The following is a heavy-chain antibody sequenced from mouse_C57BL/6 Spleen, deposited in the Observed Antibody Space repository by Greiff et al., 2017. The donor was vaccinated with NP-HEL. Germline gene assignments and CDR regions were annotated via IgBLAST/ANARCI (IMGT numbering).Heavy chain of an antibody. CDR1: GYTFTDYN. J-gene: IGHJ2*01. CDR3: ARHGSSWFDY. D-gene: IGHD1-1*01. V-gene: IGHV1-18*01. Sequence: EVQLQQSGPELVKPGASVKIPCKASGYTFTDYNMDWVKQSHGKSLEWIGDINPNNGGTIYNQKFKGKATLTVDKSSSTAYMELRSLPSEDTAVYYCARHGSSWFDYGGQGTTLTVSS. CDR2: INPNNGGT.